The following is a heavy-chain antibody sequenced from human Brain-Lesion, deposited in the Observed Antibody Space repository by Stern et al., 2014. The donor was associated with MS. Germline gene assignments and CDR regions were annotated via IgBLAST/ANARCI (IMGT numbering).Heavy chain of an antibody. CDR3: ARGNYDVLTDNGGHGFDI. J-gene: IGHJ3*02. Sequence: QLQLQESGPGLVKPSQTLSLTCTVSGGSISSGNYYWSWIRQPAGEGLEWIGRIYSSRSTQYNPPLKRRVTISADTSTNQFSLRLSSVTAADTAVYYCARGNYDVLTDNGGHGFDIWGQGTMVTVSS. CDR2: IYSSRST. D-gene: IGHD3-9*01. CDR1: GGSISSGNYY. V-gene: IGHV4-61*02.